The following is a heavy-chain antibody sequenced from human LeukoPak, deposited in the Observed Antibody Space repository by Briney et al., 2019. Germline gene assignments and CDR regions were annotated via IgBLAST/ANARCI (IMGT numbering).Heavy chain of an antibody. J-gene: IGHJ3*02. V-gene: IGHV4-59*01. CDR2: IYYSGST. D-gene: IGHD6-13*01. Sequence: SETLSLTCTVSGGSISSYYWSWIRQPPGKGLEWIGYIYYSGSTNYNPSLESRVTISVDTSKNQFSPKLSSVTAADTAVYYCARVLAAAGSDAFDIWGQGTMVTVSS. CDR3: ARVLAAAGSDAFDI. CDR1: GGSISSYY.